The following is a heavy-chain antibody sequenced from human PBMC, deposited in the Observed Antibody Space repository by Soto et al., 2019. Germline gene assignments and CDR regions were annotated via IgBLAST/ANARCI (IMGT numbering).Heavy chain of an antibody. CDR2: ISGYNGNT. Sequence: QVHLVQSGPEVRKPGASVKVSCKASGYIFSRYGISWVRQAPGQGLEWMAWISGYNGNTKFGERVQGRVNVTTDTSTSTAYMELRSLRSDDTAVYYCAREAAAERNYYGLDVWGQGTTVIVSS. CDR3: AREAAAERNYYGLDV. J-gene: IGHJ6*02. D-gene: IGHD6-13*01. V-gene: IGHV1-18*04. CDR1: GYIFSRYG.